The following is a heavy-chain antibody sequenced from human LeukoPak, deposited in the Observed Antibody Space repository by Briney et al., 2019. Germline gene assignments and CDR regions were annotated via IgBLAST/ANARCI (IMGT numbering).Heavy chain of an antibody. Sequence: GGSLRLSCEPSGFTLKHLVLQGVRQAPDKGLEWVAVIWSDATNEYYADSVKGRFTISRDNFKRTVSLEMNSLRAEDTAVYYRAKDAQRGFDYSNSLEHWGQGSLVIVSS. CDR1: GFTLKHLV. V-gene: IGHV3-33*06. D-gene: IGHD4-11*01. J-gene: IGHJ5*02. CDR2: IWSDATNE. CDR3: AKDAQRGFDYSNSLEH.